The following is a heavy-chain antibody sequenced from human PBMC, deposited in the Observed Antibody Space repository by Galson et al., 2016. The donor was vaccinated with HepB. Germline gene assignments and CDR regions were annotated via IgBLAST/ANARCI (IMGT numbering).Heavy chain of an antibody. CDR3: ARDRQGEPFDY. J-gene: IGHJ4*02. V-gene: IGHV3-30*03. Sequence: SLRLSCAGSRFPFNRYGTHWVRQAPGKGLEWVAVISFDGSDRYYADSVRGRFTISRDNSKNTLYLQMNSLRSEDTAVYFCARDRQGEPFDYWGQGTLVTVSS. D-gene: IGHD1-14*01. CDR2: ISFDGSDR. CDR1: RFPFNRYG.